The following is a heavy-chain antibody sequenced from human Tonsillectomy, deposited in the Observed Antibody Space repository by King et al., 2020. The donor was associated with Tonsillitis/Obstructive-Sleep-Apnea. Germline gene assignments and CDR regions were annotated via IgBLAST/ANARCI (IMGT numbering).Heavy chain of an antibody. V-gene: IGHV3-33*01. D-gene: IGHD3-3*01. Sequence: VQLVESGGGVVQPGRSLSLSCAASGFTFSSYGMHWVRQAPGKGLEWVAVIWYDGSNKYYADSVKGRFTISRDNSKNTLYLQMNSLRAEDTAVYYCARDHPEFTYYDFWSGYYRGNYFDYWGQGTLVTVSS. CDR3: ARDHPEFTYYDFWSGYYRGNYFDY. J-gene: IGHJ4*02. CDR1: GFTFSSYG. CDR2: IWYDGSNK.